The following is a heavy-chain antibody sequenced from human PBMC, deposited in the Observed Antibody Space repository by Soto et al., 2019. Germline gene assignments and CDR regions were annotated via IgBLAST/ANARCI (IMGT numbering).Heavy chain of an antibody. CDR1: RRSISTSSYY. CDR3: AGLGDTDAFDI. J-gene: IGHJ3*02. CDR2: IYYSGST. D-gene: IGHD3-16*01. V-gene: IGHV4-39*01. Sequence: SETLSLTCTVSRRSISTSSYYWGWIRQPPGKGLEWIGSIYYSGSTYYNTSLKSRVTISVVTSKNQFFLKLSAVTAADTAVYYCAGLGDTDAFDIWGQGTMVTV.